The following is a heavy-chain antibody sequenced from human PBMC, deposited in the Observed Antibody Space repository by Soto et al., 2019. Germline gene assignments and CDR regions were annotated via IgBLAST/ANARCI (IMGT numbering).Heavy chain of an antibody. CDR3: ARDLHCSGGSCYPMDV. Sequence: QVQLQESGPGLVKPSQTLSLTCTVSGGSISSGGYYWSWIRQHPGKGLEWIGYIYYSGSTYYNPSLKSRVTISVDSSKNQCSLKLSSVTAADTAVYYCARDLHCSGGSCYPMDVWGQGTTVTVSS. V-gene: IGHV4-31*03. D-gene: IGHD2-15*01. CDR1: GGSISSGGYY. J-gene: IGHJ6*02. CDR2: IYYSGST.